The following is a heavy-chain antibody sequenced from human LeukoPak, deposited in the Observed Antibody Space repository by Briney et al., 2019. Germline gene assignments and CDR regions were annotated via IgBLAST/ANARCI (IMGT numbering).Heavy chain of an antibody. V-gene: IGHV3-21*01. CDR1: GFNFSSYS. CDR3: AREACCGGSCYSLGAFDN. D-gene: IGHD2-15*01. CDR2: ISSSSSYI. Sequence: GGSLRLSCAGSGFNFSSYSMNWVRQAPGKGLEWVSSISSSSSYIYYADSVKGRFTISRDNAKNSLYLQMNSLRAEDTAVYDWAREACCGGSCYSLGAFDNWGQGTMVTVSS. J-gene: IGHJ3*02.